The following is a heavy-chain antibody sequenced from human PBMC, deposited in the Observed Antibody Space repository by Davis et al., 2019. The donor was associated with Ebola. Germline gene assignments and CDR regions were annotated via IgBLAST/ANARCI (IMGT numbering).Heavy chain of an antibody. D-gene: IGHD4-11*01. CDR3: ARGHNYAHEY. CDR2: IISNSGDT. V-gene: IGHV1-2*06. CDR1: GYTFTGYN. Sequence: ASVKVSCKASGYTFTGYNIHWVRQAPGHGLEWMGRIISNSGDTNYAQNFQGRVTVTRDTSISTAYMELSSLRSDDTAVYYCARGHNYAHEYWGQGTLVTVSS. J-gene: IGHJ4*02.